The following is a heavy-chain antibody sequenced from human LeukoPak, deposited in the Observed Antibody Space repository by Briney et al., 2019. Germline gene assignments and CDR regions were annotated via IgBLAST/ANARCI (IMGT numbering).Heavy chain of an antibody. J-gene: IGHJ3*02. V-gene: IGHV1-69*13. CDR2: IIPIFGTA. CDR1: GYTFTGYY. CDR3: ARGYCSSTSCYKGHAFDI. Sequence: SVKVSCKASGYTFTGYYMHWVRQAPGQGLEWMGGIIPIFGTANYAQKFQGRVTITADESTSTAYMELSSLRSEDTAVYYCARGYCSSTSCYKGHAFDIWGQGTMVTVSS. D-gene: IGHD2-2*02.